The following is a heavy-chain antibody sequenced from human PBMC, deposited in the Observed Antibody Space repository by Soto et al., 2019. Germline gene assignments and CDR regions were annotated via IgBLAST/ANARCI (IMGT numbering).Heavy chain of an antibody. J-gene: IGHJ4*02. CDR2: IIPIFGTA. V-gene: IGHV1-69*01. Sequence: QVQLVQSGAEVKKPGSSVKVSCKASGGTFSIYAISWVRQAPGQGLEWMGGIIPIFGTANYAQKFQGRVTMTADASTSTAYMELSRQRSEDTAVYYCARGRQTYYYGSGGSGRFDYWGQGTMVTVSS. CDR1: GGTFSIYA. CDR3: ARGRQTYYYGSGGSGRFDY. D-gene: IGHD3-10*01.